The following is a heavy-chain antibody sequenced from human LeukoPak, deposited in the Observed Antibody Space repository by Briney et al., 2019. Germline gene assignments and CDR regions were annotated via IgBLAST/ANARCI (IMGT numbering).Heavy chain of an antibody. J-gene: IGHJ3*02. V-gene: IGHV1-3*01. D-gene: IGHD3-10*01. CDR3: ARLYYYGSGSSRSLYAFDI. Sequence: KFQGRVTITRDTSASTAYMELSSLRSEDTAVYYCARLYYYGSGSSRSLYAFDIWGQGTMVTVSS.